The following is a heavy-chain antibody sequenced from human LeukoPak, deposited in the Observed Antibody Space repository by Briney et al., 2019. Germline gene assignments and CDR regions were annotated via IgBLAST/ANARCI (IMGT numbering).Heavy chain of an antibody. CDR3: AKDSEYYYDSSGYLDY. J-gene: IGHJ4*02. CDR1: GFTFSGYA. D-gene: IGHD3-22*01. CDR2: INCSGCST. V-gene: IGHV3-23*01. Sequence: GGSLRLSCAASGFTFSGYAMSWVRQPPGKGLEWVSAINCSGCSTYYPDSVKGRFTISRDNSKNQLYLQMNSLRAEDTAVYYCAKDSEYYYDSSGYLDYWGQGTLVSVSS.